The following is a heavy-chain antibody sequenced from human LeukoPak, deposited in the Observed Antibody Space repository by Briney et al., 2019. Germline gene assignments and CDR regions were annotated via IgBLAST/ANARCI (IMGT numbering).Heavy chain of an antibody. Sequence: SVKVSCKASGGTFSSYAISWVRQAPGQGLEWMGRIIPILGIANYAQKFQGRVTITADKSTSTAYMELSSLRSEDTAVYYCARAGPPIVVVPAADTRAEYFQHWGQGTLVTVSS. J-gene: IGHJ1*01. CDR3: ARAGPPIVVVPAADTRAEYFQH. CDR2: IIPILGIA. D-gene: IGHD2-2*01. V-gene: IGHV1-69*04. CDR1: GGTFSSYA.